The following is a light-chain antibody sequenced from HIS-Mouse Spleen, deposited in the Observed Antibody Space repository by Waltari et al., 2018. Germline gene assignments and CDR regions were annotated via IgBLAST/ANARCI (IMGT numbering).Light chain of an antibody. CDR1: QSVSSY. Sequence: EIVLPQSPATLSLSPGERATLSCRASQSVSSYVAWYQQKPGQAPRLPIYDASNRATGIPARCSGSGSGTDFTLTISSLEPEDFAVYYCQQRSNWPWTFGQGTKVEIK. CDR2: DAS. CDR3: QQRSNWPWT. J-gene: IGKJ1*01. V-gene: IGKV3-11*01.